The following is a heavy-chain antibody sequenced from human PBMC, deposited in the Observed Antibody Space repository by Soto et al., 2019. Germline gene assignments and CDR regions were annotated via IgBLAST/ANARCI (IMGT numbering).Heavy chain of an antibody. CDR2: ISSSSSYI. V-gene: IGHV3-21*01. D-gene: IGHD3-10*01. Sequence: PGGPLRLSCAASGFTFSSYSMNWVRQAPGKGLEWVSSISSSSSYIYYADSVKGRFTISGDNAKNSLYLQMNSLRAEDTAVYYCARDFASGDTASYYYYGMDVWGQGTTVTVS. CDR1: GFTFSSYS. CDR3: ARDFASGDTASYYYYGMDV. J-gene: IGHJ6*02.